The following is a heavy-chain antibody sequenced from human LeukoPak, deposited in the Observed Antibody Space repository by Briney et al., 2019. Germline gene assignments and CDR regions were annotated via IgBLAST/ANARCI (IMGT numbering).Heavy chain of an antibody. V-gene: IGHV3-23*01. CDR3: AKEINVLVPAAAMDN. D-gene: IGHD2-2*01. CDR1: GFSFSTYG. CDR2: ISGRSGDT. J-gene: IGHJ4*02. Sequence: GGSLRLSCAASGFSFSTYGMSWVRQAPGKGLEWVSAISGRSGDTYYADAVKGRFTISRDNSKNTLYLQMNSLRAEDTALYYCAKEINVLVPAAAMDNWGQGTLVTVSS.